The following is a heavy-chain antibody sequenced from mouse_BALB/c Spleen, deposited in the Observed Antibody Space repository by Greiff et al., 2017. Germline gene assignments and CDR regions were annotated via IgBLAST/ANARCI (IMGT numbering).Heavy chain of an antibody. D-gene: IGHD2-1*01. CDR3: ARNGNYRTFAY. CDR2: IDPSDSYT. J-gene: IGHJ3*01. V-gene: IGHV1-69*02. Sequence: VQLQQSGAELVKPGASVKLSCKASGYTFTSYWMHWVKQRPGQGLEWIGEIDPSDSYTNYNQKFKGKATLTVDKSSSTAYMQRSSLTSEDSAVYYCARNGNYRTFAYWGEGSLGTGSA. CDR1: GYTFTSYW.